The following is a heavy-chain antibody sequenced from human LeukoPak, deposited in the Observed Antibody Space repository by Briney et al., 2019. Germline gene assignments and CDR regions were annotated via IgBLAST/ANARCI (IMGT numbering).Heavy chain of an antibody. CDR3: ASPQRSIAVAFDI. V-gene: IGHV4-39*01. CDR2: IYYSGST. CDR1: GGSISSSSYY. J-gene: IGHJ3*02. D-gene: IGHD6-19*01. Sequence: SETLSLTCTVSGGSISSSSYYWGWIRQPPGKGLEWIGSIYYSGSTYYNPSLKSRATISVDTSKIQFSLKLSSVTAADTAVYYCASPQRSIAVAFDIWGEGTMVTVSS.